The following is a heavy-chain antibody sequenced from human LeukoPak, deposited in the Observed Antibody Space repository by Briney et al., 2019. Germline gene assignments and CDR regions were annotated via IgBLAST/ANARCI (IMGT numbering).Heavy chain of an antibody. Sequence: SETLSLTCAVYGGSFSGYYWSWIRQPPGKGLEWIGEINHSGSTNYNPSLKSRDTISVDTSKNQFSLKLSSVTAADTAVYYCAREYYDRSGSSSWFDPWGQGTLVTVSS. CDR1: GGSFSGYY. CDR2: INHSGST. CDR3: AREYYDRSGSSSWFDP. J-gene: IGHJ5*02. V-gene: IGHV4-34*01. D-gene: IGHD2/OR15-2a*01.